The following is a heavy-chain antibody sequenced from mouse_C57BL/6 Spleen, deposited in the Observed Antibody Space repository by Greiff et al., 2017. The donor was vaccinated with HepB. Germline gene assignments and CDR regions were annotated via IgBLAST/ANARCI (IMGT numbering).Heavy chain of an antibody. CDR2: INPSDSDT. Sequence: QVQLQQPGAELVKPGASVKLSCKASGYTFTSYWMHWVKQRPGQGLEWIGNINPSDSDTNYNQKFKSKATLTVDKSSSTAYMQLSSLTSEDSAVYYCARRNWVYAMDYWGQGTSVTVSS. D-gene: IGHD4-1*01. CDR1: GYTFTSYW. CDR3: ARRNWVYAMDY. V-gene: IGHV1-53*01. J-gene: IGHJ4*01.